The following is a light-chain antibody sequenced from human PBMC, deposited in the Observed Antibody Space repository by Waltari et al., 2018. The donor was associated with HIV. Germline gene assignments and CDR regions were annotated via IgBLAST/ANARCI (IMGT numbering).Light chain of an antibody. CDR1: SHDIGTYTL. CDR2: EGS. CDR3: CSYAGSSTWV. J-gene: IGLJ3*02. V-gene: IGLV2-23*01. Sequence: QSALTQPASVSGSPGQSITTSSTGTSHDIGTYTLFSWYQQHPGKAPKLMIYEGSKRPSGVSNRFSGSKSGNTASLTISGLRAEDEADYYCCSYAGSSTWVFGGGTKLTVL.